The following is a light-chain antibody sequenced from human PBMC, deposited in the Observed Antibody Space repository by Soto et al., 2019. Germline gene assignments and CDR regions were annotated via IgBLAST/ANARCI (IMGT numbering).Light chain of an antibody. CDR2: EVS. CDR3: SSYAGSDNFV. CDR1: SSDVGANNDY. V-gene: IGLV2-8*01. Sequence: QSVLTQPPSASGSPGQSVTISCTGTSSDVGANNDYVSWYQQHPAKVPKLMIYEVSKRPPGVPDRFSGSKSGNTASLTVSGLQADDEADYYCSSYAGSDNFVFGTGTKVTVL. J-gene: IGLJ1*01.